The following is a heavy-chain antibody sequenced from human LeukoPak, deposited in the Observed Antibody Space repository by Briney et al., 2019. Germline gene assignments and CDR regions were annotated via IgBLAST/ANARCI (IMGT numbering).Heavy chain of an antibody. D-gene: IGHD3-10*01. J-gene: IGHJ4*02. CDR1: GGSISSYY. Sequence: MPSETLSLTCTVSGGSISSYYWSWIRQPAGKGLEWIGRIYTSGSTNYNPSLKSRVTMSVDTSKNQFSLKLSSVTAADTAVYYCARVGGYGSGSALDYWGQGTLVTVSS. CDR2: IYTSGST. CDR3: ARVGGYGSGSALDY. V-gene: IGHV4-4*07.